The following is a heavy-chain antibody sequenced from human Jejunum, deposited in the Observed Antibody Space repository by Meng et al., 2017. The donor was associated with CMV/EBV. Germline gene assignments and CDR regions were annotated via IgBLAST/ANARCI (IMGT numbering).Heavy chain of an antibody. Sequence: PVAAGGGLVKPGWSLRLSCAASGFTFTDYYMSWIRQVPGKGLEWVSYISGTGNYADYADSVKGRFTISRDNAKNSLYLQMESLRPEDTAMYYCARDRGENFVSSGYMDYWGQGALVTVSS. V-gene: IGHV3-11*06. D-gene: IGHD3-22*01. CDR3: ARDRGENFVSSGYMDY. CDR1: GFTFTDYY. J-gene: IGHJ4*02. CDR2: ISGTGNYA.